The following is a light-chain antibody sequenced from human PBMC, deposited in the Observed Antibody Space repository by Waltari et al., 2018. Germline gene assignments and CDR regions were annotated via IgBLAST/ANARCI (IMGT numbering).Light chain of an antibody. CDR1: ALPKKY. CDR3: SSTDNSGDQRV. Sequence: SYELTQPPSVSVSPGLTARITCSGDALPKKYAYWYQQKSGQAPVLVICEESKRPSGIPERFLGASSGTMATLTISGAQVEDEADYYCSSTDNSGDQRVFGGGTKLTVL. V-gene: IGLV3-10*01. CDR2: EES. J-gene: IGLJ3*02.